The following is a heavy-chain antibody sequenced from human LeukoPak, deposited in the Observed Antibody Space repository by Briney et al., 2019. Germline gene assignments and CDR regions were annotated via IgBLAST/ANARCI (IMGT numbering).Heavy chain of an antibody. CDR1: GGSFSGNY. CDR2: INHSGST. J-gene: IGHJ6*02. V-gene: IGHV4-34*01. D-gene: IGHD5-12*01. CDR3: ARTPKDIVATIIYYGMDV. Sequence: SETLSLTCAVYGGSFSGNYWSWIRQPPGKGLEWIGEINHSGSTNYNPSLKRRVTILVDTSKNQFSLKLSSVTAADAAVYYCARTPKDIVATIIYYGMDVWGQGTTVTVSS.